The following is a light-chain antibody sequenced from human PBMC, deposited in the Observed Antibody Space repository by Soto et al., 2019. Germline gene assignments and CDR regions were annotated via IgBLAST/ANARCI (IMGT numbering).Light chain of an antibody. Sequence: QSALTQPPSASGSPGQSVTISCTGTSSDIGDYNYVSWYQQHPGKAPKLMIYEVTKRPSGVPDRFSGSKSGNTASLTVSGLQAEDEADYYCSSYGGSNNFVVLGGGTKLTVL. CDR1: SSDIGDYNY. J-gene: IGLJ2*01. CDR2: EVT. V-gene: IGLV2-8*01. CDR3: SSYGGSNNFVV.